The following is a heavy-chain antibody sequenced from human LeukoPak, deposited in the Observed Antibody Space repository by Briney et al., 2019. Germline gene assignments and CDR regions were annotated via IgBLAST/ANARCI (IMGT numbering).Heavy chain of an antibody. CDR1: GFTFSSDA. J-gene: IGHJ5*02. CDR3: AKDMEEVSWFDP. V-gene: IGHV3-23*01. Sequence: GGSLRLSCAASGFTFSSDAMNWVRQAPGKELEWVSGISGSGASTYYADSVKGRFTISRDNSKNTLYLQMNSLRAEDTAVYYCAKDMEEVSWFDPWGQGTLVTVSS. CDR2: ISGSGAST. D-gene: IGHD3-10*01.